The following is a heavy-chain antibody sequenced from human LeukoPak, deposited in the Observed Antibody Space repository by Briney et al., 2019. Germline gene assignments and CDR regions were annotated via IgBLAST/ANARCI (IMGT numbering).Heavy chain of an antibody. CDR3: ARGRYYGSGSYYAYYYYGMDV. J-gene: IGHJ6*04. Sequence: KPSETLSLTCVVYGGSFSGYYWSWIRQPPGKGLEWIGEINHSGSTNYNPSLKSRVTISVDTSKNQFSLKLSSVTAADTAVYYCARGRYYGSGSYYAYYYYGMDVWGKGTTVTVSS. D-gene: IGHD3-10*01. CDR1: GGSFSGYY. CDR2: INHSGST. V-gene: IGHV4-34*01.